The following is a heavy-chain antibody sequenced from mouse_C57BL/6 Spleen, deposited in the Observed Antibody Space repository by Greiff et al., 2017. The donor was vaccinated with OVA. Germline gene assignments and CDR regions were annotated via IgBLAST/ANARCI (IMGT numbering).Heavy chain of an antibody. D-gene: IGHD3-3*01. Sequence: EVKLVESGGDLVKPGGSLKLSCAASGFTFSSYGMSWVRQTPDKRLEWVATISSGGSYTYYPDSVKGRFTISRDNAKNTLYLQMSSLKSEDTAMYYCARQKLCRGGYFDVWGTGTTVTVSS. V-gene: IGHV5-6*01. CDR3: ARQKLCRGGYFDV. J-gene: IGHJ1*03. CDR1: GFTFSSYG. CDR2: ISSGGSYT.